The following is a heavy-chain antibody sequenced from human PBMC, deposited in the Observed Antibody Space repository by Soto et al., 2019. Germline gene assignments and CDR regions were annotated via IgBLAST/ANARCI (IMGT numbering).Heavy chain of an antibody. V-gene: IGHV3-23*01. CDR2: ISGSGGST. CDR1: GFTFSSYA. Sequence: PGGSLRLSCAASGFTFSSYAMSWVRQAPGKGLEWVSAISGSGGSTYYADSVKGRFTISRDNSKNTLYLQMNSLRAEDTAVYYCAKDHPHSSSWYERDDYWGQGTLVTVSS. D-gene: IGHD6-13*01. J-gene: IGHJ4*02. CDR3: AKDHPHSSSWYERDDY.